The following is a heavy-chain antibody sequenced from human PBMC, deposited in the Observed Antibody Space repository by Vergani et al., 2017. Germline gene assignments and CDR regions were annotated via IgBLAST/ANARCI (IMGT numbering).Heavy chain of an antibody. J-gene: IGHJ4*02. D-gene: IGHD2-2*01. CDR3: ARASIVVVPAAHFDY. CDR1: GYTFTSYG. CDR2: ISAYNGNT. Sequence: QVQLVQSGAEVKKPGVSVKVSCKASGYTFTSYGISWVRQAPGQGLEWMGWISAYNGNTNYAQKLQGRVTMTTDTSTSTAYMELRSLRSDDTAVYYCARASIVVVPAAHFDYWGQGTLVTVSS. V-gene: IGHV1-18*01.